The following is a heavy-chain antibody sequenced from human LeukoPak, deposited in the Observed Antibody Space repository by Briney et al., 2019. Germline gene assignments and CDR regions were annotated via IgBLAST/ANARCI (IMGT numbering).Heavy chain of an antibody. Sequence: ASVKVSCKASGYAFTGYYMHWVRQAPGQGLEWTGWINPNSGGTNYAQKFQGRVTMTRDTSISTAYMELSRLRSDDTAVYYCARQGFCGGDCADYYYYGMDVWGQGTTVTVSS. V-gene: IGHV1-2*02. D-gene: IGHD2-21*02. J-gene: IGHJ6*02. CDR1: GYAFTGYY. CDR3: ARQGFCGGDCADYYYYGMDV. CDR2: INPNSGGT.